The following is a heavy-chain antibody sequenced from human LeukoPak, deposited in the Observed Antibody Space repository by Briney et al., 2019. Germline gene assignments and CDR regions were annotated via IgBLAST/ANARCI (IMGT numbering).Heavy chain of an antibody. J-gene: IGHJ4*02. Sequence: ASVKVSCKASGYTFTSYDINWVRQDPGQGLEWRGWINTNTGNPTYAQGFTGRFVFSLDTSVSTAYLQISSLKAEDTAVYYCARDRGGYSYGTIPPDFDYWGQGTLVTVSS. CDR2: INTNTGNP. V-gene: IGHV7-4-1*02. CDR3: ARDRGGYSYGTIPPDFDY. CDR1: GYTFTSYD. D-gene: IGHD5-18*01.